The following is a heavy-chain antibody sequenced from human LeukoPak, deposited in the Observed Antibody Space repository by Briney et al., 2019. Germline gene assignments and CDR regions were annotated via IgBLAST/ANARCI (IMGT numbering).Heavy chain of an antibody. CDR3: ARTGYCSTTTCYDGYYYYYGMDV. CDR1: GYTFTSYG. CDR2: ISTYNDNT. V-gene: IGHV1-18*01. D-gene: IGHD2-2*01. Sequence: ASVKVSCKASGYTFTSYGISWVRQAPGQGFEWMGWISTYNDNTNYAQKLQGRVTMTTDTSTNTAYMELRSLRSDDTAVYYCARTGYCSTTTCYDGYYYYYGMDVWGQGTTVTVSS. J-gene: IGHJ6*02.